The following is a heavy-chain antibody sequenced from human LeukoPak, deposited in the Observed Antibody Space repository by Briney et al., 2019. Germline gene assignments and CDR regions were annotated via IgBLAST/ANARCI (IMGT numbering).Heavy chain of an antibody. J-gene: IGHJ4*02. V-gene: IGHV3-48*03. CDR3: ARDARTYDYVWGSYRPGTIDY. Sequence: QTGGSLRLSCAASGFTFSSYEMNWVRQAPGKGLEWVSYISSSGSTIYYADSVKGRFTISRDNAKNSLYLQMNSLRAEDTAVYYCARDARTYDYVWGSYRPGTIDYWGQGTLVTASS. CDR2: ISSSGSTI. D-gene: IGHD3-16*02. CDR1: GFTFSSYE.